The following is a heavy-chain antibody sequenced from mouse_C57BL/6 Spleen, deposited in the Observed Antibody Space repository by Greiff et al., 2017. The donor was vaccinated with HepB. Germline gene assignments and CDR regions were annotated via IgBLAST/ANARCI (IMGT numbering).Heavy chain of an antibody. CDR3: ARRGTRDYDGAMDY. Sequence: EVKLQESGPGLVKPSQSLSLTCSVTGYSITSGYYWNWIRQFPGNKLEWMGYISYDGSNNYNPSLKNRISITRDTSKNQFFLKLNSVTTEDTATYYCARRGTRDYDGAMDYWGQGTSVTVSS. V-gene: IGHV3-6*01. CDR1: GYSITSGYY. D-gene: IGHD2-4*01. J-gene: IGHJ4*01. CDR2: ISYDGSN.